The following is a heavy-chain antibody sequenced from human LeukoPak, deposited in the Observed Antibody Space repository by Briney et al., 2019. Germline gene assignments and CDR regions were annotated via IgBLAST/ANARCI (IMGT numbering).Heavy chain of an antibody. D-gene: IGHD6-19*01. CDR3: ARESIAVAGTYPYNWFDP. CDR1: GGSISSYY. Sequence: SETLSLTWTVSGGSISSYYWSWIRQPPGKGLEWSGYIYYSGSTNYNPSLKSRVTLSVDPSKNQFSLKLSSVTAADTAVYYCARESIAVAGTYPYNWFDPWGQGPLVTVSS. V-gene: IGHV4-59*01. J-gene: IGHJ5*02. CDR2: IYYSGST.